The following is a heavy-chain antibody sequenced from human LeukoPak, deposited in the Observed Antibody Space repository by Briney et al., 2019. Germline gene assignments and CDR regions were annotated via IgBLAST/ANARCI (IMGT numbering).Heavy chain of an antibody. CDR1: GGSISNYY. Sequence: SETLSLTCNVSGGSISNYYWTWIRQPAGKGLEWIGRIHTSGNTNYNPSLNSRVTMSVDTSKNQFSLRFNSVTAADTAVYYCAREVGTTRWFDPWGQGTLVTVSS. V-gene: IGHV4-4*07. CDR3: AREVGTTRWFDP. CDR2: IHTSGNT. D-gene: IGHD1/OR15-1a*01. J-gene: IGHJ5*02.